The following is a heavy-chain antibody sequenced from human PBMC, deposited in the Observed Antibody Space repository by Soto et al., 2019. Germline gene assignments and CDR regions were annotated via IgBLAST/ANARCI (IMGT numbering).Heavy chain of an antibody. CDR1: GFTFSRYG. V-gene: IGHV3-30*18. Sequence: QVQLVESGGGVVQPGRSLRLSCAASGFTFSRYGMHWVRQAPGKGLEWVTVISHDGKVKYYVDSVKDRFNISRINSKNTQALQMNIRTAEDTGVYYCAKEYTQYGRASLDYWGQGTLVTVSS. CDR3: AKEYTQYGRASLDY. CDR2: ISHDGKVK. D-gene: IGHD1-1*01. J-gene: IGHJ4*02.